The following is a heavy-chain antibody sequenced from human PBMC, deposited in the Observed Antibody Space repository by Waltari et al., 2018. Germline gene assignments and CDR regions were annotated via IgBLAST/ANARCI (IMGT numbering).Heavy chain of an antibody. V-gene: IGHV4-30-2*01. CDR3: GGTTAIYYYYGMDV. Sequence: QLQLQESGSGLVKPSQTLSLTCAVSGGSISSGGYSWSWIRQPPGKGLEGIGYIYHSGTTYYNPALKSRVTISVDRSKNQFSLKLSAVTAADTAVYYCGGTTAIYYYYGMDVWGQGTTVTVSS. D-gene: IGHD4-17*01. J-gene: IGHJ6*02. CDR2: IYHSGTT. CDR1: GGSISSGGYS.